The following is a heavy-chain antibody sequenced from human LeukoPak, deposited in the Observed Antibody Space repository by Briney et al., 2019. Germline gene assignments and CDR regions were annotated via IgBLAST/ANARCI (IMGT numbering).Heavy chain of an antibody. D-gene: IGHD3-22*01. J-gene: IGHJ4*02. CDR2: ISSSGTYI. V-gene: IGHV3-21*01. Sequence: GGSLRLSCAASGFTFSRFSMNWVRQAPGKGLEWVSSISSSGTYIYYADSVKGRFTISRDSAKNSLYLQMNSLRAEDTAVYYCARDFVNSSYYFDYWGQGTLVTVSS. CDR3: ARDFVNSSYYFDY. CDR1: GFTFSRFS.